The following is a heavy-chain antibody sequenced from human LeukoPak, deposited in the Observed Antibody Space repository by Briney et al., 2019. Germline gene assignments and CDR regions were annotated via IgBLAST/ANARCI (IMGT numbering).Heavy chain of an antibody. Sequence: GGSLRLSCAASGLTFSSYGMHWVRQAPGKGLEGVAFIRYDGSNKYYADSVKGRFTISRDNSKNTLYLQMNSLRAEDTAVYYCARRGHGYGSPFDYWGQGTLVTVSS. J-gene: IGHJ4*02. CDR3: ARRGHGYGSPFDY. CDR1: GLTFSSYG. V-gene: IGHV3-30*02. CDR2: IRYDGSNK. D-gene: IGHD5-18*01.